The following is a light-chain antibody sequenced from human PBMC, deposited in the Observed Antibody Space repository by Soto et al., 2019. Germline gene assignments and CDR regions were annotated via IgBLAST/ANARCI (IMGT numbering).Light chain of an antibody. J-gene: IGLJ1*01. V-gene: IGLV2-14*02. Sequence: QSALTQPASVSGSPEQSITISCTGTSSDVGAYNLVSWYQQHPGKAPRLIIYEGSKRPSGISHRFSGSKSGNTASLTVSGLQAEDEDDYYCSSYAGSSNVFGTGTKLTVL. CDR2: EGS. CDR1: SSDVGAYNL. CDR3: SSYAGSSNV.